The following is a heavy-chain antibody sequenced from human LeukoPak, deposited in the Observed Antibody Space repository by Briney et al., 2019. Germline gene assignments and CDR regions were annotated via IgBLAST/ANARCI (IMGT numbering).Heavy chain of an antibody. J-gene: IGHJ4*02. D-gene: IGHD3-22*01. Sequence: PSETLSLTCTVSGFSISSGSYYWSWIRQPPGKGLECIGRIYTSGSTNYNPSLKSRVTISVDTSKNQFSLKLSSVTAADTAVYYCARDTYYYDSSGYYQIDYWGQGTLVTVSS. V-gene: IGHV4-61*02. CDR1: GFSISSGSYY. CDR3: ARDTYYYDSSGYYQIDY. CDR2: IYTSGST.